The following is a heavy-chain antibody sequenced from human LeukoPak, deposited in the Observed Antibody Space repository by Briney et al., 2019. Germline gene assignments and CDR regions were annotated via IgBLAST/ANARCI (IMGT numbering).Heavy chain of an antibody. CDR2: IYYSGST. CDR1: GGSISGYY. D-gene: IGHD3-22*01. CDR3: TRQGRYYDSSGYSDY. Sequence: PSETLSLTCTVSGGSISGYYWSWIRQPPGKGLEWIGYIYYSGSTNYNPSLKSRVTMSLATPKNQFSLKLSSVTAADTAVYYCTRQGRYYDSSGYSDYWGQGTLVTVSS. J-gene: IGHJ4*02. V-gene: IGHV4-59*08.